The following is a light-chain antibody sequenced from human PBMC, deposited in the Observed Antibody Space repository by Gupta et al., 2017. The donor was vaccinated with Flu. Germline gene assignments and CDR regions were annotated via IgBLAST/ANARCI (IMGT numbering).Light chain of an antibody. CDR2: RNN. J-gene: IGLJ3*02. CDR3: ATWDDSLSGWV. Sequence: QSVLTQPPSASGTTGQTVTISCSGSSSSIGSNYVFWYQQLPGPAPKLLIYRNNQRPSGVPDRFSGSKSGTSASLAISGLRSEDDADYYCATWDDSLSGWVFGGGTKLTVL. V-gene: IGLV1-47*01. CDR1: SSSIGSNY.